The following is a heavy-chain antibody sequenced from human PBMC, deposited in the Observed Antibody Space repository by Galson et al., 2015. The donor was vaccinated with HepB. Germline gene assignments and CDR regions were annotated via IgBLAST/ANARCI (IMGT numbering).Heavy chain of an antibody. CDR1: GFTFSSYD. CDR2: ISSSGSTI. Sequence: SLRLSCAASGFTFSSYDMNWVRQAPGKGLEWVSYISSSGSTIYYADSVKGRFTISRDNAKNSLYLQMNSLRAEDTAVYYCARDCSGGSCYWSDYWGQGTLVTVSS. D-gene: IGHD2-15*01. J-gene: IGHJ4*02. V-gene: IGHV3-48*03. CDR3: ARDCSGGSCYWSDY.